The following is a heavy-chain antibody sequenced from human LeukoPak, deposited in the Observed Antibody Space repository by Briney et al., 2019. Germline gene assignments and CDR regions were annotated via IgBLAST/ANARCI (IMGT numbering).Heavy chain of an antibody. CDR2: IIPILGIA. J-gene: IGHJ4*02. V-gene: IGHV1-69*04. D-gene: IGHD3-22*01. Sequence: GASVKVSCTASGGTFSSYAISWVRQAPGQGLEWMGRIIPILGIANYAQKFQGRVTITADKSTSTAYMELSSLRSEDTAVYYCAVGSGYYYGEFWGQGTLVTVSS. CDR3: AVGSGYYYGEF. CDR1: GGTFSSYA.